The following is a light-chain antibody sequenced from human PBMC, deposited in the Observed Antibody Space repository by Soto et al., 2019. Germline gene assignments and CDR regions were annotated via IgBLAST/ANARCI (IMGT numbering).Light chain of an antibody. CDR1: QSVSNH. J-gene: IGKJ1*01. Sequence: EIVMTQSPATLSVSPGERATLSCRASQSVSNHLAWYQQRPGQAPRLVIYGASTRATGIPARFSGSGSGTDFTLTISSLQSDDFEVYYSPQSNKWHLKFVKRPKV. CDR3: PQSNKWHLK. V-gene: IGKV3-15*01. CDR2: GAS.